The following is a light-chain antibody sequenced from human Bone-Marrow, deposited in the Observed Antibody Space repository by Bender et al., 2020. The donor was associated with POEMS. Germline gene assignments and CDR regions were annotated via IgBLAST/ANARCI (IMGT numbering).Light chain of an antibody. J-gene: IGLJ2*01. CDR2: EVR. CDR3: GSFTGTGTLVV. V-gene: IGLV2-14*02. CDR1: SSDVGAYNL. Sequence: QSALTQPASVSGSPGQSITISCSGTSSDVGAYNLVSWYQQHPGKAPKLLIYEVRKRPSGVSNRFSGSKSGNTASLTISGLQSEDEADYFCGSFTGTGTLVVFGGGTKLTVL.